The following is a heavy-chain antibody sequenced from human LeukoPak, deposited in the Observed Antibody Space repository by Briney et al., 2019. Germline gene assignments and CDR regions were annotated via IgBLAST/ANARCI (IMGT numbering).Heavy chain of an antibody. CDR1: GYTFTDYF. CDR2: INPNSGGT. J-gene: IGHJ6*03. D-gene: IGHD3-3*01. V-gene: IGHV1-2*02. Sequence: GASVKVSCKASGYTFTDYFIHCVRQAPGQGLEWMGWINPNSGGTNYAQKFQGRVTMTRDTSISTAYMELSRLRSDDTAVYYCARDHSNDFWSGSGPLYYMDVWGKGTTVTVSS. CDR3: ARDHSNDFWSGSGPLYYMDV.